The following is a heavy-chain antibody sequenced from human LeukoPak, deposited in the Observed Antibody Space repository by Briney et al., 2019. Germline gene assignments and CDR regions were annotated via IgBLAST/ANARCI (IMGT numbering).Heavy chain of an antibody. CDR3: ARAQKDYDILTGFAY. CDR1: GGSISSTSYY. CDR2: IYYSGST. J-gene: IGHJ4*02. D-gene: IGHD3-9*01. Sequence: PSETLSLTCTVSGGSISSTSYYWGWIRQPPGKRLEWIGSIYYSGSTYYNPSLKSRATISVDTSKNQFSLKLFFVTAADMAVYYCARAQKDYDILTGFAYWGQGTLVTVSS. V-gene: IGHV4-39*07.